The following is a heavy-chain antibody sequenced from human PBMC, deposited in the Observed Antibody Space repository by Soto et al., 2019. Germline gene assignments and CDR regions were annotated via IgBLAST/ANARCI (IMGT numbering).Heavy chain of an antibody. CDR1: GFTFNNYA. V-gene: IGHV3-23*01. CDR3: AKSSVVIPAASWDFGS. J-gene: IGHJ4*02. D-gene: IGHD2-2*01. CDR2: ISGNSGST. Sequence: GSLRLSCAASGFTFNNYALSWVRQSPGEGLTWVSSISGNSGSTYYADSVKGRFTISRDNSKSTLFLQMNSLRAEDTAVYYCAKSSVVIPAASWDFGSWGQGTLVTVSS.